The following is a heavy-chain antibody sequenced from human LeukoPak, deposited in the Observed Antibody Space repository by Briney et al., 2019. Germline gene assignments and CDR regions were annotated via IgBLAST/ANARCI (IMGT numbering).Heavy chain of an antibody. D-gene: IGHD2-2*01. J-gene: IGHJ6*02. V-gene: IGHV4-31*03. CDR3: ARDPLSAASYYYYGMDV. Sequence: PSQTLSLTCTVSGGSIGSGGYYGSWIRQHPGKGLEWIGYIYYSGSTYYNPSLKSRVTISVDTSKNQFSLKLSSVTAADTAVYYCARDPLSAASYYYYGMDVWGQGTTVTVSS. CDR1: GGSIGSGGYY. CDR2: IYYSGST.